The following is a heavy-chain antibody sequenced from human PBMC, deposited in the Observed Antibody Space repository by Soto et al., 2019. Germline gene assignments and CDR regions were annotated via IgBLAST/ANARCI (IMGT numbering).Heavy chain of an antibody. J-gene: IGHJ4*02. D-gene: IGHD3-10*01. Sequence: GGSLRLSCAASGFTFSSYGMHWVRQAPGKGLEWVAVIWYDGSNKYYADSVKGRFTISRDNSKNTLYLQMNSLRAEDTAVYYCARVRGVRGVIAAPLDYWGQGTLVTVSS. V-gene: IGHV3-33*01. CDR2: IWYDGSNK. CDR1: GFTFSSYG. CDR3: ARVRGVRGVIAAPLDY.